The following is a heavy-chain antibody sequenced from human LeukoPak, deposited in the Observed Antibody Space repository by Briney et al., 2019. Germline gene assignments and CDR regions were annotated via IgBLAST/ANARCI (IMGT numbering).Heavy chain of an antibody. V-gene: IGHV3-30*01. D-gene: IGHD4-23*01. CDR1: GFIFSNYA. CDR3: ARDPRDYGGILSRTPSQSLQDY. J-gene: IGHJ4*02. Sequence: PGGSLRLSCSASGFIFSNYAMHWVRQAPGKGLEWVAFISYDGSSKFLADSVKGRFTVSRDNPKNTLFLQMNSLRAEDTALYYCARDPRDYGGILSRTPSQSLQDYWGQGTLVTVSS. CDR2: ISYDGSSK.